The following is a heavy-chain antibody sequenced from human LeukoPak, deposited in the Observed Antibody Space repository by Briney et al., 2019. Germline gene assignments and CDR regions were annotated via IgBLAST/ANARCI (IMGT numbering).Heavy chain of an antibody. CDR3: ARGKQNAVDY. V-gene: IGHV4-4*07. D-gene: IGHD1-1*01. CDR2: IYASGST. CDR1: SGSISGSYY. J-gene: IGHJ4*02. Sequence: PSEPLSLTCTVSSGSISGSYYWSWIRPPAGKGLEWIGRIYASGSTNYDPSLKSRVTISVDNSNNQFSLMVTSVTAADTAVYYCARGKQNAVDYWGQGILVTVPS.